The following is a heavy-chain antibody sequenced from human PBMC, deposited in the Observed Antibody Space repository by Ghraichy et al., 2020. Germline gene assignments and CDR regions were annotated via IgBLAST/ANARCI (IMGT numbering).Heavy chain of an antibody. J-gene: IGHJ2*01. CDR3: ARRQYPWYGSWYFDL. CDR2: INHSGST. D-gene: IGHD6-13*01. CDR1: GGSFSGYY. Sequence: SETLSLTCAVYGGSFSGYYWSWIRQPPGKGLEWIGEINHSGSTNYNPSLKSRVTISVDTSKNQFSLKLSSVTAADTAVYYCARRQYPWYGSWYFDLWGRGTLVTVSS. V-gene: IGHV4-34*01.